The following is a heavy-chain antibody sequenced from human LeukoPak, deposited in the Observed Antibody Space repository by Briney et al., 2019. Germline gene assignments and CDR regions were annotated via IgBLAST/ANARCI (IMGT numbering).Heavy chain of an antibody. D-gene: IGHD3-9*01. Sequence: GASVKVSCKASGYTFTSYAMHWVRQAPGQRLEWMGWINAGNGNTKYSQKFQGRVTITRDTSASTAYMELSSLRSEDTAVYYCARDYWATGYFDYWGQGTLVTVS. V-gene: IGHV1-3*01. CDR2: INAGNGNT. J-gene: IGHJ4*02. CDR3: ARDYWATGYFDY. CDR1: GYTFTSYA.